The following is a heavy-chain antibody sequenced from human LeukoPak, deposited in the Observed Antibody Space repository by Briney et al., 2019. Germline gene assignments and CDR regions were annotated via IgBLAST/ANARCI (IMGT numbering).Heavy chain of an antibody. J-gene: IGHJ4*02. CDR1: GFTFSSYW. CDR2: IKQDGSEK. V-gene: IGHV3-7*01. CDR3: ARGYGNYGY. Sequence: GGSLRLSCAASGFTFSSYWMSWVHQAPGKGLEWVANIKQDGSEKNYVDSVKGRFTISRDNAKNSLYLQMNTLRVEDTAVYYCARGYGNYGYWGQGTLVTVSS. D-gene: IGHD4-17*01.